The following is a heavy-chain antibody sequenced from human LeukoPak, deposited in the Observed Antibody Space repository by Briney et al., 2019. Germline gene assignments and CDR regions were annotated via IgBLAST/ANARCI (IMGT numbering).Heavy chain of an antibody. Sequence: ASVKVSCKASGGTFSSYAISWVRQAPGQGLEWMGGIIPIFGTANYAQKFQGRVTITADESTSTAYMELSSLRSEDTAVYYCARHGGVGPKRDYFDYWGPGTLVTVSS. CDR2: IIPIFGTA. CDR1: GGTFSSYA. V-gene: IGHV1-69*13. CDR3: ARHGGVGPKRDYFDY. D-gene: IGHD3-16*01. J-gene: IGHJ4*02.